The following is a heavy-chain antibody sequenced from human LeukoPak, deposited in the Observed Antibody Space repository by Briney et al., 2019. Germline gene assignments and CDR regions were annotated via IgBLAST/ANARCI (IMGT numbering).Heavy chain of an antibody. D-gene: IGHD2-2*01. J-gene: IGHJ5*02. CDR3: ARDRASGDTSPGWFDP. CDR1: GYTFTSYG. Sequence: ASVKVSCKTSGYTFTSYGISWVRQAPGQGLEWMGWISSSKGNTNYAQKLQGRVTITTDTSTSTAYMELRSLRSDDTAVYYCARDRASGDTSPGWFDPWGQGSLVTVSS. CDR2: ISSSKGNT. V-gene: IGHV1-18*01.